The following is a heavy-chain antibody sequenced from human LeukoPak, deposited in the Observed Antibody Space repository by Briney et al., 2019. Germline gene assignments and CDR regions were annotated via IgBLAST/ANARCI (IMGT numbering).Heavy chain of an antibody. J-gene: IGHJ3*01. CDR1: GGSISPYY. V-gene: IGHV4-59*08. CDR2: IYDSGST. Sequence: PSETLSLTCTVSGGSISPYYWSWIQQPPGKGLQWIGYIYDSGSTNYNPPLKRRVAISVDTSKNQFSLRLSSVTAADTAVYYCARHKPIVAATGAFDFWGQGTMVTVSS. D-gene: IGHD1-26*01. CDR3: ARHKPIVAATGAFDF.